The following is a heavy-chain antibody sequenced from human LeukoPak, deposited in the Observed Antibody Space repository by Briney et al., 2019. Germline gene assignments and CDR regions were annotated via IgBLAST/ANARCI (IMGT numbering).Heavy chain of an antibody. V-gene: IGHV3-30-3*01. D-gene: IGHD2-8*01. J-gene: IGHJ4*02. CDR1: GFTFSSYA. CDR2: ISYDGSNK. Sequence: GGSLRLSCAASGFTFSSYAMHWVRQAPGKGLEWVAVISYDGSNKYYADSVKGRFTISRDNSKNTLYLQMNSLRAEDTAVYYCARQSPIVLMGFDYWGQGTLVTVSS. CDR3: ARQSPIVLMGFDY.